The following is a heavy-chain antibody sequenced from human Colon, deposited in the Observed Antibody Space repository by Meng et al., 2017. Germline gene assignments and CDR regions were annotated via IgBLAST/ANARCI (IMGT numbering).Heavy chain of an antibody. CDR2: IHPSGST. J-gene: IGHJ4*02. CDR3: ARVVDWAKSCNF. CDR1: GESFSDYD. V-gene: IGHV4-34*01. D-gene: IGHD2-8*01. Sequence: HWGRGFVKPFVTLSLTCAVEGESFSDYDLTWIRQPPGKGLEWVGEIHPSGSTYYSPSLQTRDTITLYTSKNQFSLTLSSMTAANTAVYYCARVVDWAKSCNFWGQGTLVTVSS.